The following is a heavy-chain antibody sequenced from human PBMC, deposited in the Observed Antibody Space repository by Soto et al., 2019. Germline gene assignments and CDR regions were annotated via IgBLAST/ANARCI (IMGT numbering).Heavy chain of an antibody. CDR2: INHSGST. Sequence: SGYYWSWIRQPPGKGLEWIGEINHSGSTNYNPSLKSRVTISVDTSKNQFSLKLSSVTAADTAVYYCARGRSSSWYVYNWFDPWGQGTLVTVSS. V-gene: IGHV4-34*01. CDR3: ARGRSSSWYVYNWFDP. J-gene: IGHJ5*02. CDR1: SGYY. D-gene: IGHD6-13*01.